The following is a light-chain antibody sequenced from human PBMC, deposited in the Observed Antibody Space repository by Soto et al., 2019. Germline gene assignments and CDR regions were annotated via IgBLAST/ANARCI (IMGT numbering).Light chain of an antibody. CDR1: SSNIGAGYD. V-gene: IGLV1-40*01. CDR2: GNS. Sequence: QSVLTQPPSLSVAPGQRVTISCTGSSSNIGAGYDVHWYQHLPGTAPKLLIYGNSNRPSGVPDRFSGSKSGTSASLAITGLQAEDEADYYCQSYDSSLSGVVFGGGTKLTVL. CDR3: QSYDSSLSGVV. J-gene: IGLJ2*01.